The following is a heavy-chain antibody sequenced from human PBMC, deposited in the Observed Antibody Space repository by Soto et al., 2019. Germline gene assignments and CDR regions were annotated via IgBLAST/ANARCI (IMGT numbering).Heavy chain of an antibody. CDR1: GFTVSSNY. D-gene: IGHD6-19*01. CDR3: ARPSSSGWYDY. J-gene: IGHJ4*02. V-gene: IGHV3-53*01. CDR2: IYSGGST. Sequence: GVLRLSCAASGFTVSSNYMSWVRQAPGKGLEWVSVIYSGGSTYYADSVKGRFTISRDNSKNTLYLQMNSLRAEDTAVYYCARPSSSGWYDYWGQGTLVTVSS.